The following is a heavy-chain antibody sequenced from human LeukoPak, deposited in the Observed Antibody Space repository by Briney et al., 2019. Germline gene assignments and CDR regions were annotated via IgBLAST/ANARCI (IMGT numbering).Heavy chain of an antibody. CDR3: ARGRPTGTTFWFDP. D-gene: IGHD1-1*01. J-gene: IGHJ5*02. Sequence: GASVKVSCKASGYTFTSYDINWVRQATGQGLEWMGWMNPNSGNTGYAQEFQGRVTMTRNTSISTAYMELSSLRSEDTAVYYCARGRPTGTTFWFDPWGQGTLVTVSS. V-gene: IGHV1-8*01. CDR1: GYTFTSYD. CDR2: MNPNSGNT.